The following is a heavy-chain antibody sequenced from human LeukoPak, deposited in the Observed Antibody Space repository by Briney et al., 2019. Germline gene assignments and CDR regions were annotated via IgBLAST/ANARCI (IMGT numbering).Heavy chain of an antibody. D-gene: IGHD5-18*01. CDR3: AREGTWIQLWLPRDDAFDI. V-gene: IGHV3-20*04. J-gene: IGHJ3*02. CDR1: GFTFDNYG. CDR2: VNWNGGST. Sequence: GGSLRLSCAASGFTFDNYGMTWVRQVPGKGLEWVSGVNWNGGSTGYADSVKGRFTISRDNAKNSLYLQMNSLRAEDTAVYYCAREGTWIQLWLPRDDAFDIWGQGTMVTVSS.